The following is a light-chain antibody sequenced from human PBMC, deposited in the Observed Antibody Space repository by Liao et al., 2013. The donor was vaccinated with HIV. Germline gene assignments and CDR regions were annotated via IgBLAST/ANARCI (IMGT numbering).Light chain of an antibody. CDR2: YDT. V-gene: IGLV3-21*04. Sequence: SYELTQPPSVSVAPGQTTRFTCGGNNIGSKSVHWYQQKPGQAPVLVIYYDTDRPSGIPERFSGSNSGNTATLTISRVEAGDEADYYCQVWDRSSGQYVFGFGTKVTVL. CDR3: QVWDRSSGQYV. CDR1: NIGSKS. J-gene: IGLJ1*01.